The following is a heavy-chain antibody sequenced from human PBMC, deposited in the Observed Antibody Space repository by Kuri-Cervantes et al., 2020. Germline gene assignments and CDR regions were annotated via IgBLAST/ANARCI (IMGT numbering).Heavy chain of an antibody. D-gene: IGHD6-13*01. CDR1: GYTFTSYD. CDR3: ATPPEYSSSWYFLRPRDAFDI. Sequence: ASVKVSCKASGYTFTSYDINWVRQATGQGLEWMGWMNPNSGNTGYAQKFQGRVTMTRNTSISTAYMELSSLRSEDTAVYYCATPPEYSSSWYFLRPRDAFDIWGQGTMVTVSS. J-gene: IGHJ3*02. V-gene: IGHV1-8*01. CDR2: MNPNSGNT.